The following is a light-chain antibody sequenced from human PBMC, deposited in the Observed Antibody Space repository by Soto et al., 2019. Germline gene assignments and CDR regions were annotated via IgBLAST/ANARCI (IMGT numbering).Light chain of an antibody. V-gene: IGLV2-14*03. J-gene: IGLJ1*01. CDR3: NSYTTSSTLV. CDR2: DVS. Sequence: QSALTRAASVSRSPGQSITISCTGTSSDVGTYKYVSWYQQHPGKAPKLMIYDVSNRPSGVSNRFSGSKSGNTASLTISGLQAEDEADYYCNSYTTSSTLVFGTGTKVTVL. CDR1: SSDVGTYKY.